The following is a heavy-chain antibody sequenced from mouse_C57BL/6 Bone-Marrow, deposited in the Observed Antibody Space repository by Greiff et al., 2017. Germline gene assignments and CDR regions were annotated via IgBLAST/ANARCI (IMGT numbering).Heavy chain of an antibody. D-gene: IGHD2-4*01. V-gene: IGHV1-55*01. CDR2: IYPGSGRT. CDR1: GYTFTSYW. CDR3: ARGGLRREYYIDY. J-gene: IGHJ2*01. Sequence: QVQLQQPGAELVKPGASVKMSCKASGYTFTSYWITWVKQRPGQGLEWIGDIYPGSGRTNYNEKFKSKATLTVDTSSSTAYMQLSSLTSEDSAVYYYARGGLRREYYIDYWGQGTTLTVSS.